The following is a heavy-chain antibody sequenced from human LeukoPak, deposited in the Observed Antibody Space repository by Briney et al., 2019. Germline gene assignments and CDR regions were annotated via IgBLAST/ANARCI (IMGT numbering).Heavy chain of an antibody. CDR1: GDSFSSHY. V-gene: IGHV4-59*11. J-gene: IGHJ3*02. D-gene: IGHD4-17*01. CDR2: ISHIGRT. CDR3: ARDLVTVTKGFDI. Sequence: SETLSLTCAVSGDSFSSHYWTWIRQSPGTGLKWIGYISHIGRTNYNPSLKSRVTISIDTSKNQFSLKLRSVTAADTAVYYCARDLVTVTKGFDIWGQGTMVSVSS.